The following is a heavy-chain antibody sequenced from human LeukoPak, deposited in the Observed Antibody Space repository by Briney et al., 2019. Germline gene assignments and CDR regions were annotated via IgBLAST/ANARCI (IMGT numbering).Heavy chain of an antibody. J-gene: IGHJ6*03. D-gene: IGHD3-10*01. CDR2: IYHSGST. CDR3: ARTTEEYYGSGKFRKYYSYYYYMDV. V-gene: IGHV4-38-2*02. Sequence: SETLSLTCTDSGYSISSGYYWGWIRQPPGKGLEWIGSIYHSGSTYYNPSLKSRVTISVDTSKNQFSLKLNSVTAADTAVYYCARTTEEYYGSGKFRKYYSYYYYMDVWGKGTTVTVSS. CDR1: GYSISSGYY.